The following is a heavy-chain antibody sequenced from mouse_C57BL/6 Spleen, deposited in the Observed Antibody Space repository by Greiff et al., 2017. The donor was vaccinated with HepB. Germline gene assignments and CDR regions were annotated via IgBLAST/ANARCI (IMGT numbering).Heavy chain of an antibody. CDR3: ARAGTVVATGDY. Sequence: VQGVESGAELARPGASVKLSCKASGYTFTSYGISWVKQRTGQGLEWIGEIYPRSGNTYYNEKFKGKATLTADKSSSTAYMELRSLTSEDSAVYFCARAGTVVATGDYWGQGTTLTVSS. V-gene: IGHV1-81*01. J-gene: IGHJ2*01. CDR1: GYTFTSYG. CDR2: IYPRSGNT. D-gene: IGHD1-1*01.